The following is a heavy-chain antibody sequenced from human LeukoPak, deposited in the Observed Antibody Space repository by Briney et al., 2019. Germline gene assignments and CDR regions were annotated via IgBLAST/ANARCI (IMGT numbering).Heavy chain of an antibody. CDR2: ISGSGGST. D-gene: IGHD1-1*01. CDR1: GFTFSTYV. V-gene: IGHV3-23*01. CDR3: AKGNWRYFDY. J-gene: IGHJ4*02. Sequence: PVGSLRLSCAASGFTFSTYVMSWVRQAPGKGLEWVSAISGSGGSTYYADSVKGRFTISRDNSKNTLYLQMNSLGADDTAVYYCAKGNWRYFDYWGQGTPVTVSS.